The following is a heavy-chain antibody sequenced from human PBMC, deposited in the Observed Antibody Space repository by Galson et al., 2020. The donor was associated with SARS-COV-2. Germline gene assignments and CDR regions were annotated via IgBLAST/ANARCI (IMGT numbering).Heavy chain of an antibody. CDR1: GFTLSSYW. V-gene: IGHV3-7*01. Sequence: GGSLRLSCAASGFTLSSYWMSWVRQAPGKGLEWVANIKHDGSEKYYVDSVKGRFTISRDNAKNSLYLQMNSLRAEDTAVYYCARDGNEIAAAGRADLYYFDYWGQGTLVTVSS. D-gene: IGHD6-13*01. CDR2: IKHDGSEK. J-gene: IGHJ4*02. CDR3: ARDGNEIAAAGRADLYYFDY.